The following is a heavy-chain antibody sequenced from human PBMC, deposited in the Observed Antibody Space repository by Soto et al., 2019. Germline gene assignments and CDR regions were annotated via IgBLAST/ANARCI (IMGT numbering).Heavy chain of an antibody. Sequence: SQTLSLTCAISGDSVSTNSATWDWIRHSPSRGLEWLGRTYYRSKWYNDYAVSVKGRTTINPDTSNNQLSLQLNSVTPDDTAVYYCARLIGNSWLDSWGQGTLVTVSS. J-gene: IGHJ5*01. V-gene: IGHV6-1*01. CDR1: GDSVSTNSAT. CDR3: ARLIGNSWLDS. CDR2: TYYRSKWYN. D-gene: IGHD2-8*01.